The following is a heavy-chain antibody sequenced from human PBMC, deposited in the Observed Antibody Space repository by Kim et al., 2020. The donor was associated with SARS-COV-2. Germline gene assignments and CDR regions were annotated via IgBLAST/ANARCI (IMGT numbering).Heavy chain of an antibody. V-gene: IGHV3-23*01. Sequence: GGSLRLSCAASGFTFSSYAMNWVRQAPGKGLEWVSVISGSGGSTDYADSVKGRFTISRDNSKNTLYLQMNSLRAEDTAVYYCAKSSTPARYFDLWGRGTLVTVSS. D-gene: IGHD4-4*01. CDR1: GFTFSSYA. J-gene: IGHJ2*01. CDR3: AKSSTPARYFDL. CDR2: ISGSGGST.